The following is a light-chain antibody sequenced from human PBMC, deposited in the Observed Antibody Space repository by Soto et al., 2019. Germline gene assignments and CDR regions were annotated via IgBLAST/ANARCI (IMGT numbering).Light chain of an antibody. CDR2: GAS. CDR1: QSVSSNY. Sequence: EIVLTQSPGTLSLSPGERASLACRASQSVSSNYLAWFQQRPGQPPRLLISGASSRATGIPDRFSGSGSGTDFTLTISRLETDDCAVYHCQQYGGAPWTFGQGTKVEIK. J-gene: IGKJ1*01. V-gene: IGKV3-20*01. CDR3: QQYGGAPWT.